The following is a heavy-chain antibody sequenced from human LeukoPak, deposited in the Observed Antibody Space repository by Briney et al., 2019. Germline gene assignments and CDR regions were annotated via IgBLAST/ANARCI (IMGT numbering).Heavy chain of an antibody. V-gene: IGHV4-34*01. D-gene: IGHD1-20*01. Sequence: SETLSLTCAVCGGSFSGYYWSWIRQPPGKGLEWIGEINHSGSTNYNPSLKSRVTISVDTSKNQFSLKLSSVTAADTAVYYCASRNWSSDFDYWGQGTLVTVSS. J-gene: IGHJ4*02. CDR1: GGSFSGYY. CDR2: INHSGST. CDR3: ASRNWSSDFDY.